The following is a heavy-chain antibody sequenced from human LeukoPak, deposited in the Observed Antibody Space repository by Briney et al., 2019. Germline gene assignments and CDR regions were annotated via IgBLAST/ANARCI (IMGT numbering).Heavy chain of an antibody. CDR2: IYPYSGDT. D-gene: IGHD1-1*01. J-gene: IGHJ4*02. CDR1: GYTFTGYY. V-gene: IGHV1-2*02. CDR3: ARDGTATPIDY. Sequence: GASVKVSCKASGYTFTGYYIHWVRQAPGQGLEWMGWIYPYSGDTNYAQNFQGRVTMTRDTSISTAYMELSSLKSDDTAVYYCARDGTATPIDYWGQGTLVTVSS.